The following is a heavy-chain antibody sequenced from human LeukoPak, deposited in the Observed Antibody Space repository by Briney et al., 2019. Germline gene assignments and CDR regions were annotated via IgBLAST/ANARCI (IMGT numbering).Heavy chain of an antibody. Sequence: GGSLRLSCAASGFTFSSYSMNWVRQAPGKGLEWVANIKQDGSEKYYVDSVKGRFTISRDNAKNSLYLQMNSLRAEDTAVYYCARREELGYYDSSGYYYWGQGTLVTVSS. CDR1: GFTFSSYS. J-gene: IGHJ4*02. D-gene: IGHD3-22*01. CDR3: ARREELGYYDSSGYYY. CDR2: IKQDGSEK. V-gene: IGHV3-7*01.